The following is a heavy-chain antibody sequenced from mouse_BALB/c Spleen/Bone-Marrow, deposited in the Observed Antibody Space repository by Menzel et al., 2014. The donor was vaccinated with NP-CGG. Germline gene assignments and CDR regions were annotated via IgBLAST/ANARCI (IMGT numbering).Heavy chain of an antibody. J-gene: IGHJ2*01. V-gene: IGHV1-5*01. CDR3: SRRTSTWEY. Sequence: VQLKQSETVLAMHGASVKKSCKASGYSFTSYWIHWVKQRPGQGLEWIGALYPADSDISFNQKFKDKAKLTAVTSASTAYMELRNQKNEDSGVYYCSRRTSTWEYWGQGIPVTVAS. D-gene: IGHD5-1*01. CDR1: GYSFTSYW. CDR2: LYPADSDI.